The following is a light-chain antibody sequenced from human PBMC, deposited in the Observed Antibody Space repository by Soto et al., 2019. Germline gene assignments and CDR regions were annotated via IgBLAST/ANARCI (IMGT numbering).Light chain of an antibody. CDR1: QTISNY. J-gene: IGKJ4*01. CDR3: QQTYNLPPT. Sequence: DIQLTQSPSSLSASVGDRVSITGRTSQTISNYLNWYHHRPGQAPKLLIYSTSNLQGGVPSRFSGGGAGTEFTLTISSLQPEDFGSYSCQQTYNLPPTFGGGTRVQIK. CDR2: STS. V-gene: IGKV1-39*01.